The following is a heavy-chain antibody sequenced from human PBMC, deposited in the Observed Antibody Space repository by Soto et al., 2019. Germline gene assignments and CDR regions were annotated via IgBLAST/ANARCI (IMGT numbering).Heavy chain of an antibody. Sequence: PGGSLRLSCAASGFTVSSNYMSWVRQAPGKGLEWVSVIYSGGSTYYADSVKGRFTISRDNSKNTLYLQMNSLRAEDTAVYYCARISYSYGTYYYYYYAMDVWGQGTTVTVSS. CDR2: IYSGGST. CDR3: ARISYSYGTYYYYYYAMDV. CDR1: GFTVSSNY. J-gene: IGHJ6*02. V-gene: IGHV3-53*01. D-gene: IGHD5-18*01.